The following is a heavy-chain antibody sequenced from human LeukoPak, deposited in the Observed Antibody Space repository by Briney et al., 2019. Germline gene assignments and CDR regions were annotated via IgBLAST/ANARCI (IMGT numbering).Heavy chain of an antibody. CDR1: GFTVNTNY. Sequence: GGSLRLSCAASGFTVNTNYVTWVRQAPGKGLEWVAVIYSGGITYYADSVEGRFTISRDNSKNTLYLQMNSLRPEDTAIYFCARRHSSGSNWGQGTLVSVSS. CDR2: IYSGGIT. J-gene: IGHJ4*02. D-gene: IGHD6-19*01. V-gene: IGHV3-66*02. CDR3: ARRHSSGSN.